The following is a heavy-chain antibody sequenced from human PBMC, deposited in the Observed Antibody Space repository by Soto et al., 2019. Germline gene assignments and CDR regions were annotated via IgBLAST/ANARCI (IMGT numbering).Heavy chain of an antibody. D-gene: IGHD3-22*01. Sequence: AGGSLRLSCAASGFTFSVYSMNWVRQAPGKGLEWVAYISSVSTTIYYADSVQGRFTISRDNAKNSLYLQMNSLRSEDTAVYYCASSNYYDSSALLWGQGTLVTVSS. CDR2: ISSVSTTI. V-gene: IGHV3-48*01. CDR3: ASSNYYDSSALL. CDR1: GFTFSVYS. J-gene: IGHJ4*02.